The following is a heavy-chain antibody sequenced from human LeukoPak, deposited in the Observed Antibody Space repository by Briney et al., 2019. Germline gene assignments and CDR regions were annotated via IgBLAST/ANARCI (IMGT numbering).Heavy chain of an antibody. J-gene: IGHJ4*02. CDR2: ISSSSSYI. CDR3: ARGRFRGYGLGWACFDY. Sequence: PGGSLRLSCAASGFTFSSYSMNWVRQAPGKGLEWVSSISSSSSYIYYADSVKGRFTISRDNSKNTLYLQMNSLRAEDTAVYYCARGRFRGYGLGWACFDYWGQGTLVTVSS. D-gene: IGHD5-12*01. V-gene: IGHV3-21*01. CDR1: GFTFSSYS.